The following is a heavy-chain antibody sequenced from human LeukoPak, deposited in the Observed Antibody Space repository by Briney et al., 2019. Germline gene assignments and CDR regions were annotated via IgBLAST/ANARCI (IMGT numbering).Heavy chain of an antibody. V-gene: IGHV1-2*02. Sequence: GASVKVSCKASGYTFTGYYMHWVRQAPGQGLEWMGWINPNSGGTNYAQKFQGRVTMTRDTSISTAYMELSRLRSDDTAVYYCARGGRKTTGYYYYYMDVWGKGTTVTVSS. D-gene: IGHD4-17*01. CDR2: INPNSGGT. CDR1: GYTFTGYY. J-gene: IGHJ6*03. CDR3: ARGGRKTTGYYYYYMDV.